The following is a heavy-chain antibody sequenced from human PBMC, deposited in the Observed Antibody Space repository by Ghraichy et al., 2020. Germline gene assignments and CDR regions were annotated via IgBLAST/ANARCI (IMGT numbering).Heavy chain of an antibody. CDR2: IVVGSGNT. J-gene: IGHJ2*01. V-gene: IGHV1-58*01. D-gene: IGHD4-17*01. CDR1: GFTFTSSA. Sequence: SVKVSCKASGFTFTSSAVQWVRQARGQRLEWIGWIVVGSGNTNYAQKFQERVTITRDMSTSTAYMELSSLRSEDTAVYYCAAFLGDYGDYVALWYFDLWGRGTLVTVSS. CDR3: AAFLGDYGDYVALWYFDL.